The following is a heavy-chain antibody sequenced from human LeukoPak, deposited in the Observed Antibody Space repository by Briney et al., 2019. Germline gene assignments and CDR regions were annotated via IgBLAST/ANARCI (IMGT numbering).Heavy chain of an antibody. V-gene: IGHV4-34*01. D-gene: IGHD5-24*01. J-gene: IGHJ4*02. CDR1: GGSFSGYY. Sequence: PSETLSLTCAVYGGSFSGYYWSWVRQPPGKGLEWIGEISHSGSSNYNPSLKSRVIMSVDMSKSQFSLKVSSVTAADTAVYFCASGVEMATYFDYWGQGTLVTVSS. CDR2: ISHSGSS. CDR3: ASGVEMATYFDY.